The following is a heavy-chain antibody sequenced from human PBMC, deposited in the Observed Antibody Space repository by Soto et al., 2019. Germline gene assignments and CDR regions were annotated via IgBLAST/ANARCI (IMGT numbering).Heavy chain of an antibody. CDR1: GYTFTSYG. Sequence: AASVKVSCKASGYTFTSYGISWVRQAPGQGLEWMGWINPNSGGTNYAQKFQGRVTMTRDTSISTAYMELSRLRSDDTAVYYCASLGRIAAAGTGFDYWGQGTLVTVSS. CDR2: INPNSGGT. D-gene: IGHD6-13*01. J-gene: IGHJ4*02. V-gene: IGHV1-2*02. CDR3: ASLGRIAAAGTGFDY.